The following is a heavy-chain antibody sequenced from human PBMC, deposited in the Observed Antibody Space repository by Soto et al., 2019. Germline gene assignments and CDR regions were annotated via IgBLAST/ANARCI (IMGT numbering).Heavy chain of an antibody. CDR1: GGSISSGGYY. D-gene: IGHD2-2*01. CDR2: IYYSGST. V-gene: IGHV4-31*03. J-gene: IGHJ5*02. Sequence: QVQLHESGPGLVKTSQTLSLTCSVSGGSISSGGYYWSWIRPHPGKGLEWIGYIYYSGSTSYNPSLKSRVTISVKTSKNQFSLKLSSVTAADTAVYYCARGRTSYAPWGQGTLVTVSS. CDR3: ARGRTSYAP.